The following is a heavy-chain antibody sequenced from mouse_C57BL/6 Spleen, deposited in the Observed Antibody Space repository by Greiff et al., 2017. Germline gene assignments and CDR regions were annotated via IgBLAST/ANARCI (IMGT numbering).Heavy chain of an antibody. Sequence: EVMLVESGGGLVKPGGSLKLSCAASGFTFSDYGMHWVRQAPEKGLEWVAYISSGSSTIYYADTVKGRFTISRDNAKNTLFLQMTSLRSEDTAMYYCARQGKTEFDYWGQGTTLTVSS. V-gene: IGHV5-17*01. CDR3: ARQGKTEFDY. CDR2: ISSGSSTI. J-gene: IGHJ2*01. CDR1: GFTFSDYG.